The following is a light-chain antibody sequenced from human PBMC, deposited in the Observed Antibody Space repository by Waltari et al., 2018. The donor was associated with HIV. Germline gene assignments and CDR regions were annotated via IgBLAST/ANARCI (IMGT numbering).Light chain of an antibody. CDR2: GAT. CDR3: QTYNGAPFA. Sequence: DIEITQSPSSLSASLADRVTITCRSSQGIRQYLAWYQLTPGERPNVLVYGATVLQPGVPSRFSASGSGTEFSLTISNLRPEDVGTYYCQTYNGAPFAFGGGTKVEVK. CDR1: QGIRQY. J-gene: IGKJ4*01. V-gene: IGKV1-27*01.